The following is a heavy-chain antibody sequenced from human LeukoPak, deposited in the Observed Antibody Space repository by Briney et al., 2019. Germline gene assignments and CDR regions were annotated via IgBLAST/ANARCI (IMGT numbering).Heavy chain of an antibody. CDR2: IYYSGST. CDR1: GGSISTYY. D-gene: IGHD6-19*01. Sequence: PSETLSLTCTVSGGSISTYYWSWIRQPPGKGLEWIGYIYYSGSTNYNPSLKSRVTISVDTSKNQFSLKLSSVTAADTAVYYCARGGWYEDYWGQGTLVTVSS. J-gene: IGHJ4*02. CDR3: ARGGWYEDY. V-gene: IGHV4-59*01.